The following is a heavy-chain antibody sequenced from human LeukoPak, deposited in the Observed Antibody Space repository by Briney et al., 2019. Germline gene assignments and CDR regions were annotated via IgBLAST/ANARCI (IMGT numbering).Heavy chain of an antibody. CDR3: ARELYDYGDSSTLDY. CDR1: GGTFSSYA. CDR2: INPSSGGT. J-gene: IGHJ4*02. Sequence: ASVNVSCKASGGTFSSYAISWVRQAPGQGLEWMGWINPSSGGTNYAQNFQGRVTMTRDTSINTAYMELSRLRSDDTAVYYCARELYDYGDSSTLDYWGQGTLVTVSS. D-gene: IGHD4-17*01. V-gene: IGHV1-2*02.